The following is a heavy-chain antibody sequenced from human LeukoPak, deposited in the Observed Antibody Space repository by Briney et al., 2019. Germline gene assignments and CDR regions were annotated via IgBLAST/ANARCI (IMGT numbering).Heavy chain of an antibody. V-gene: IGHV1-18*04. Sequence: APVKVSCKASNYIFSSYGINWVRQAPGQGLEWMGWINIYKGNVKYAQKFQGRVTMTTDTSTSTAYMELRSLRSDDTAVYYCARLNLEELSPKLDYWGQGTLVTVSS. CDR2: INIYKGNV. CDR3: ARLNLEELSPKLDY. D-gene: IGHD3-16*02. CDR1: NYIFSSYG. J-gene: IGHJ4*02.